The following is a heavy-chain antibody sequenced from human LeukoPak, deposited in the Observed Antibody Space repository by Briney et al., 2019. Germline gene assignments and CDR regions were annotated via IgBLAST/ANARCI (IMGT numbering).Heavy chain of an antibody. D-gene: IGHD5-24*01. CDR1: GFTFSNYW. CDR3: ARDADLGTTITGGLDI. CDR2: INHGGTEK. V-gene: IGHV3-7*01. Sequence: PGGSLRLSCAASGFTFSNYWMSWVRQAPGKGLEWVANINHGGTEKFYVDSVKGRFTISRDKAKNSLYLQMNSLRVEDTAVYYCARDADLGTTITGGLDIWGQGTMVTLSS. J-gene: IGHJ3*02.